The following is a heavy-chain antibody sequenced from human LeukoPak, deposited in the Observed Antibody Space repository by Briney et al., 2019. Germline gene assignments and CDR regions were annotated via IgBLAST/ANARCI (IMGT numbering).Heavy chain of an antibody. Sequence: GGSLRLSCAASGFTFSTYWMHWVRQAPGKGLEWVSVIYSGGSTYYADSVKGRFTISRDNSKNTLYLQMNSLRAEDTAVYYCARDLANFGLDPWGQGTLVTVSS. J-gene: IGHJ5*02. CDR1: GFTFSTYW. V-gene: IGHV3-53*01. CDR3: ARDLANFGLDP. D-gene: IGHD3-16*01. CDR2: IYSGGST.